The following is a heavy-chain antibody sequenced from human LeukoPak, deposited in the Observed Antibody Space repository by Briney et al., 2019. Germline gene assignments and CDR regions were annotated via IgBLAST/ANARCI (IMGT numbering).Heavy chain of an antibody. CDR3: ARLGPVWVQGEDY. D-gene: IGHD3-10*01. V-gene: IGHV4-39*01. CDR2: IYYSGSS. CDR1: GGPISSTNYY. J-gene: IGHJ4*02. Sequence: SETLSLTCTVSGGPISSTNYYWGWIRQPPGKRPEWIGNIYYSGSSYYNPSLQSRGTISVDSSKNQFSLRLSSVTAADTAVYYCARLGPVWVQGEDYWGQGTLVTVSS.